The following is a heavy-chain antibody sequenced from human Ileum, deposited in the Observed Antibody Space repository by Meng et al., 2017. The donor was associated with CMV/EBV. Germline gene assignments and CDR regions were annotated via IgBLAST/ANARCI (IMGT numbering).Heavy chain of an antibody. Sequence: LSCRAEGFTFSRPWMKQAPQAPGKALEWVGRIKNKPNGATTDHAAPVKGRFTISRDDSKNMLYLQMNSLKTEDTAVYYCATENYGLVDWGQGTLVTVSS. CDR1: GFTFSRPW. D-gene: IGHD4-17*01. V-gene: IGHV3-15*07. J-gene: IGHJ4*02. CDR3: ATENYGLVD. CDR2: IKNKPNGATT.